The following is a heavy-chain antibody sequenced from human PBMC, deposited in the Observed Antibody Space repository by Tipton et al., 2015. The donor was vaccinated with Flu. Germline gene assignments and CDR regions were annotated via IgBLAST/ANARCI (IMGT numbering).Heavy chain of an antibody. D-gene: IGHD4-11*01. Sequence: LRLSCGVSGDSIRSSNYYWGWIRQPPGKGLEWMGNTFHSGITYLNPSLKSRVTLSIDTSKNQFSLKLSSVTAADTAGYYCARREYSNYVSEPKNWFDPWGQGALVTVSS. CDR2: TFHSGIT. V-gene: IGHV4-39*07. CDR3: ARREYSNYVSEPKNWFDP. J-gene: IGHJ5*02. CDR1: GDSIRSSNYY.